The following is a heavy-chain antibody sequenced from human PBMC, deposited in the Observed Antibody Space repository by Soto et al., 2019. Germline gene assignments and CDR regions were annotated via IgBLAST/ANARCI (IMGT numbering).Heavy chain of an antibody. CDR2: ISYSGST. CDR1: GVSVSSAGYY. D-gene: IGHD2-21*01. CDR3: ARFVNYYYYGMDV. Sequence: SETLSLTCTVTGVSVSSAGYYWTWVRQHPGKGLEWIGYISYSGSTYYNPSLKSRVTISVDTSKSQFSLKLNSVTAADTAVYYCARFVNYYYYGMDVWGQGTTVTVSS. J-gene: IGHJ6*02. V-gene: IGHV4-31*03.